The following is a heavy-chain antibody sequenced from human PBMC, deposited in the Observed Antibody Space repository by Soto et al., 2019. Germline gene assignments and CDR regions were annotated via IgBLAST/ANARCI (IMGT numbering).Heavy chain of an antibody. D-gene: IGHD2-15*01. CDR1: GYTFTSYD. J-gene: IGHJ4*02. Sequence: ASVKVSCKASGYTFTSYDINWVRQATGQGLEWMGWMNPNSGNIGCAQKFQGRVTMTRNTSISTAYMELSSLRSEDTAVYYCARGGRRRGYCSGGSCYRYYFDYWGQGTLVTVS. CDR2: MNPNSGNI. V-gene: IGHV1-8*01. CDR3: ARGGRRRGYCSGGSCYRYYFDY.